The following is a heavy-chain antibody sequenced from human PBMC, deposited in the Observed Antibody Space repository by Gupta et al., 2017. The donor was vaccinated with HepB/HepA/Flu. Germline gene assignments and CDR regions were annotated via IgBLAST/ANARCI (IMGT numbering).Heavy chain of an antibody. CDR1: GFPFSSYW. CDR3: ARDWSPKISNRYYDALDL. CDR2: IKRDGSVQ. J-gene: IGHJ3*01. D-gene: IGHD3-9*01. V-gene: IGHV3-7*01. Sequence: EVQLVESGGGLVQPGGSLRLSCAASGFPFSSYWMFWVRQAPGKGPEFVANIKRDGSVQSYLDSVRGRFTVSRDNAKNSLFLEMDSLRVEDTAVYYCARDWSPKISNRYYDALDLWGQGTMVTVSS.